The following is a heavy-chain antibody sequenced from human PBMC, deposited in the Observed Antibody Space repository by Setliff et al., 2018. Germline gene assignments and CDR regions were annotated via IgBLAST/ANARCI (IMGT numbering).Heavy chain of an antibody. Sequence: GSLRLSCAASGFTFSSFGMHWVRQAPGKGLEWVSVIWYDGSNKYYGDSVKGRFTISRDNSKNTLYLQMNSLRVEDTAVYYCARQAADYWGQGTLVTVS. J-gene: IGHJ4*02. V-gene: IGHV3-33*01. CDR1: GFTFSSFG. D-gene: IGHD6-25*01. CDR2: IWYDGSNK. CDR3: ARQAADY.